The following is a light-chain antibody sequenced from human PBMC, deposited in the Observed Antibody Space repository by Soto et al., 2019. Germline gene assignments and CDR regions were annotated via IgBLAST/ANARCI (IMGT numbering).Light chain of an antibody. CDR2: QTS. CDR3: QQCNTYST. Sequence: DIQLTQSPSIVSASVGDRVTITCRASQSIGSWLAWYQQKPGKAPNLLIFQTSNLESGVPSRFSGSGSGTEFTLTISSLQPDDFATYYCQQCNTYSTFGQGTKVE. J-gene: IGKJ1*01. CDR1: QSIGSW. V-gene: IGKV1-5*03.